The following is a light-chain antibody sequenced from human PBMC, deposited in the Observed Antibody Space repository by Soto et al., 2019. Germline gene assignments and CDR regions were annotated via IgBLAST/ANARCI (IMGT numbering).Light chain of an antibody. CDR2: DAS. J-gene: IGKJ1*01. V-gene: IGKV1-5*01. CDR3: QQYNCYPWT. CDR1: QSISSW. Sequence: DIQMTQSPSTLSASVGDRVTITCRASQSISSWLAWYQQKPGKAPNLLISDASSLESRAPSRFSGSGSGTEFHLTISSLQPDDFATYYCQQYNCYPWTFGQGTKVEFK.